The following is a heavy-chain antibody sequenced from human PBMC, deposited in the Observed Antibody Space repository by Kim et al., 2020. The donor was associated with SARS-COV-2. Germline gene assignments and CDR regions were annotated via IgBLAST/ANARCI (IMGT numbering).Heavy chain of an antibody. CDR3: ARDTYSYGIDY. V-gene: IGHV3-33*01. D-gene: IGHD5-18*01. Sequence: KYYADSVKDRFTISRDNSKNTLYLHMNSLRAEDAAVYYCARDTYSYGIDYWGQGTLVTVSS. J-gene: IGHJ4*02. CDR2: K.